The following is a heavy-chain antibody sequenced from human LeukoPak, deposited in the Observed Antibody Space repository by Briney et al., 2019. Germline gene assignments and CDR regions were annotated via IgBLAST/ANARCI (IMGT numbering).Heavy chain of an antibody. J-gene: IGHJ6*03. CDR2: INWNGGST. CDR3: ARSRGASVGGKSYYYYMDV. Sequence: GGSLRLSCAASGFTFDDYGMSWVRQAPGKGLEWVSGINWNGGSTGYADSVKGRFTISRDNAKNSLYLQMNSLRAEDTALYYCARSRGASVGGKSYYYYMDVWGKGTTVTVSS. V-gene: IGHV3-20*04. D-gene: IGHD6-19*01. CDR1: GFTFDDYG.